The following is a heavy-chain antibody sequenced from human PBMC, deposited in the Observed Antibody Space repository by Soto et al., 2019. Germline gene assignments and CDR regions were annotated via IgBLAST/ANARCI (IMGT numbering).Heavy chain of an antibody. CDR1: GGSISSSSYY. J-gene: IGHJ4*02. Sequence: QLQLQESGPGLVKPSETLSLTCTVSGGSISSSSYYWGWIRQPPGKGLEWIGSIYYSGRTYYNPSLKSRVTISVDTSKNQFSLKLSSVTAADTPVYYWASGFGESQPVDYWGQGTLVTVSS. CDR2: IYYSGRT. D-gene: IGHD3-10*01. CDR3: ASGFGESQPVDY. V-gene: IGHV4-39*01.